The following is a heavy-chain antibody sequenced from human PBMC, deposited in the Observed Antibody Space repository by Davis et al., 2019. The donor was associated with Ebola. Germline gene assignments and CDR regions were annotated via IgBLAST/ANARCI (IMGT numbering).Heavy chain of an antibody. D-gene: IGHD1-26*01. CDR1: GFTFSSYS. Sequence: GESLKISCAASGFTFSSYSMNWVRQAPAKGLEWVSSISSSSSYIYYADSVKGRFTISRDNAKNSLYLQMNSLRAEDTAVYYCARDRERIVGAPGYGGQGTLVTVSS. CDR3: ARDRERIVGAPGY. J-gene: IGHJ4*02. CDR2: ISSSSSYI. V-gene: IGHV3-21*01.